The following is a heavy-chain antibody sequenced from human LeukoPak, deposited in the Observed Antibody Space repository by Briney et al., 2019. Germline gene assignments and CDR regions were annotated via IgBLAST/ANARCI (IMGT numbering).Heavy chain of an antibody. CDR3: AKVSFLFPSYSSGWYLLDY. D-gene: IGHD6-19*01. Sequence: SGGSLRLSCAASGFTFSSYGMHWVRQAPGKGLEWVAVISYDGSNKYYADSVKGRFTISRDNSKNTLYLQMNSLRAEDTAVYYCAKVSFLFPSYSSGWYLLDYWGQGTLVTVSS. CDR1: GFTFSSYG. V-gene: IGHV3-30*18. CDR2: ISYDGSNK. J-gene: IGHJ4*02.